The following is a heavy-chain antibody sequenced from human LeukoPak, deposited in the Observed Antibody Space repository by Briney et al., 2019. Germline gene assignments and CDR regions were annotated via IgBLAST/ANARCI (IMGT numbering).Heavy chain of an antibody. CDR2: IYYSGSS. J-gene: IGHJ3*02. Sequence: SETLSLTCTVSGGSISSNNYYWGWIRQPPGKGLEWIGSIYYSGSSYYNPSLKSRVTISLDTSKNQFSLKLSSVTAADTAVYYCARGGILGIQLWVAFGIWGQGTMVTVSS. CDR3: ARGGILGIQLWVAFGI. V-gene: IGHV4-39*07. CDR1: GGSISSNNYY. D-gene: IGHD5-18*01.